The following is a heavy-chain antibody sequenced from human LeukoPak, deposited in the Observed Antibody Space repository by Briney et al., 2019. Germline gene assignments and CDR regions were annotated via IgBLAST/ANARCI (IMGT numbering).Heavy chain of an antibody. CDR3: ARASLSYCGVNSCHYYFDF. J-gene: IGHJ4*02. D-gene: IGHD2-15*01. CDR1: GFTFRSYA. Sequence: GGSLRLSCAASGFTFRSYAMSWVRQAPGRGLEWVSVIGGSGGSTYYADSVKGRFTISRDNSKDTLFLQMDSLRAEDTVVYYCARASLSYCGVNSCHYYFDFWGQGTLVTVSS. V-gene: IGHV3-23*01. CDR2: IGGSGGST.